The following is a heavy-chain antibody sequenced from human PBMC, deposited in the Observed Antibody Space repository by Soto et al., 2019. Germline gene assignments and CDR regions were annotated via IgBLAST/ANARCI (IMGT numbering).Heavy chain of an antibody. CDR3: ARVLGRYCCGGSCEGSYFDY. CDR2: IIPIFGTA. CDR1: GGTFSSYA. J-gene: IGHJ4*02. D-gene: IGHD2-15*01. V-gene: IGHV1-69*01. Sequence: QVQLVQSGAEVKKPGSSVKVSCKASGGTFSSYAISWVRQAPGQGLEWMGGIIPIFGTANYAQKFQGRVTIPADECTSTAYMELSSRGSGYTSVYYCARVLGRYCCGGSCEGSYFDYWGQGTLVAVAS.